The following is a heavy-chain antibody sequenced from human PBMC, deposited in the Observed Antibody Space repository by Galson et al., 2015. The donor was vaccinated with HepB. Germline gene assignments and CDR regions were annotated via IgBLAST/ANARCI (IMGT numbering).Heavy chain of an antibody. Sequence: CAISGDSVSSNSAAWNWIRQSPSRGLEWLGRTYYRSKWYNDYAVSVKSRITINPDTSKNQFSLQLNSVTPEDTAVYYCARSPLDWNGRQDWFDPWGQGTLVTVSS. CDR2: TYYRSKWYN. CDR3: ARSPLDWNGRQDWFDP. CDR1: GDSVSSNSAA. V-gene: IGHV6-1*01. D-gene: IGHD1-1*01. J-gene: IGHJ5*02.